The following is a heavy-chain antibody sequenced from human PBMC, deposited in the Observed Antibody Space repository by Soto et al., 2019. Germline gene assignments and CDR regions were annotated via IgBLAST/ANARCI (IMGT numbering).Heavy chain of an antibody. V-gene: IGHV1-2*04. CDR2: INPNSGGT. D-gene: IGHD6-19*01. Sequence: GASVKVSCKASGYTFTGYYMHWVRQAPGQGLEWMGWINPNSGGTNYAQKFQGWVTMTRDTSISTAYMELSRLRSDDTAVYYCATGSSGSGWPNYYYYGMDVWGQGTTVTVSS. J-gene: IGHJ6*02. CDR1: GYTFTGYY. CDR3: ATGSSGSGWPNYYYYGMDV.